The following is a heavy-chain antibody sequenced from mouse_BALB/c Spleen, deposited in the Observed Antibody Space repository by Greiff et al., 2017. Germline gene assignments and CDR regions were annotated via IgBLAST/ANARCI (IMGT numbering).Heavy chain of an antibody. J-gene: IGHJ3*01. CDR2: IDPETGGT. D-gene: IGHD2-1*01. CDR3: TRGGNYVLAY. Sequence: VQLQQSGAELVRPGASVTLSCKASGYTFTDYEMHWVKQTPVHGLEWIGAIDPETGGTAYNQKFKGKATLTADKSSSTAYMELRSLTSEDSAVYYCTRGGNYVLAYWGQGTLDTVSA. V-gene: IGHV1-15*01. CDR1: GYTFTDYE.